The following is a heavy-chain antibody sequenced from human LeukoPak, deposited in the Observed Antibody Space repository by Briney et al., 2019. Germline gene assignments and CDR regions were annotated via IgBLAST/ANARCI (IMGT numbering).Heavy chain of an antibody. V-gene: IGHV1-69*13. CDR1: GGTFSSYA. Sequence: SVKVSCKASGGTFSSYAISWVRQAPGQGLEWMGGIIPIFGTANYAQKFQGRVTITADESTSTAYMELSSLRSKDTAVYYCAREGHTAMDGGAFDIWGQGTMVTVSS. CDR2: IIPIFGTA. CDR3: AREGHTAMDGGAFDI. J-gene: IGHJ3*02. D-gene: IGHD5-18*01.